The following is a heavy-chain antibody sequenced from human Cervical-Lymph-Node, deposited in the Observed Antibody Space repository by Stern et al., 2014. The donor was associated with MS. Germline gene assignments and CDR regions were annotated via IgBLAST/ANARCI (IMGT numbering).Heavy chain of an antibody. CDR3: ARKPPPEKTMTYYCYGMDV. J-gene: IGHJ6*02. D-gene: IGHD3-22*01. Sequence: QVQLVQSGPEVKKPGASLKVSCKASENTFTTYYMHWVRQAPGQGLEWMGLINPSDGYTGYAQKFQGRVAMTRDTSTRTVYMELSSLRSEDTAVYFCARKPPPEKTMTYYCYGMDVWGQGTTVTVSS. CDR1: ENTFTTYY. V-gene: IGHV1-46*01. CDR2: INPSDGYT.